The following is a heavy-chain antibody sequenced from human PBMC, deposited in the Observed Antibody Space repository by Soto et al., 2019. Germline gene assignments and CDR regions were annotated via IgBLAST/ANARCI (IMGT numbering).Heavy chain of an antibody. CDR2: IIPIFGTA. CDR1: GGTFSSYA. CDR3: ARDQVSSSWYDASDI. J-gene: IGHJ3*02. V-gene: IGHV1-69*13. D-gene: IGHD6-13*01. Sequence: SVKVSCKASGGTFSSYAISWVRQAPGQGLEWMGGIIPIFGTANYAQKFQGRVTITADESTSTAYMELSSLRSEDTAVYYCARDQVSSSWYDASDIWGQGTMVTVSS.